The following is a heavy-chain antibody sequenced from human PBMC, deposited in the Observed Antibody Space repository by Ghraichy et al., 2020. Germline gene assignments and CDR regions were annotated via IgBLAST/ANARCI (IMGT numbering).Heavy chain of an antibody. D-gene: IGHD5-24*01. V-gene: IGHV4-4*07. CDR3: ARFRGDADIETLDS. J-gene: IGHJ4*02. CDR2: VHSRGSR. CDR1: GGSISDYY. Sequence: SETLSLTCTVSGGSISDYYWTWVRRPPGKGLEWIGLVHSRGSRNYNPSLKSRVTMSVDTSNNQFSLKLTSVTSTDTAVYYCARFRGDADIETLDSWGQGTLVTFSS.